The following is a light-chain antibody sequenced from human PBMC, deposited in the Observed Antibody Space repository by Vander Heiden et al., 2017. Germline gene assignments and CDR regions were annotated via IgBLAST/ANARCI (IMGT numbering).Light chain of an antibody. V-gene: IGKV3-11*01. Sequence: EVMLSPSPATLSLSPGGGTAIPCRASQSVSTYLAWYQQKPGQAPRLLIYDVSNRATGIPDRFSGSGSGTDFTLTISSLEPEDCAVYYCQQCRNWLPTFGRGTKGEIQ. J-gene: IGKJ4*02. CDR3: QQCRNWLPT. CDR1: QSVSTY. CDR2: DVS.